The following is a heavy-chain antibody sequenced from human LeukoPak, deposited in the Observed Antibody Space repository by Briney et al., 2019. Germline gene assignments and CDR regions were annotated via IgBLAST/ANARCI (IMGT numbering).Heavy chain of an antibody. V-gene: IGHV3-73*01. D-gene: IGHD6-19*01. J-gene: IGHJ4*02. CDR2: IRSKANSYAT. CDR3: TRRQYSSGWYYFDY. CDR1: GFTFSGSA. Sequence: GGSLRLSCAASGFTFSGSAMHWVRQASGKGLEWVGRIRSKANSYATAYAASVKGRFTISRDDSKNTAYLQMNSLKTEDTAVYYCTRRQYSSGWYYFDYWGQGTLVTVSS.